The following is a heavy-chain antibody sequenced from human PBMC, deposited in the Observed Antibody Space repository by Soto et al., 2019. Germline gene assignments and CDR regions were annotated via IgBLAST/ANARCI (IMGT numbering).Heavy chain of an antibody. Sequence: GGSLRLSCAASGFTFSSYAMHWVRQAPGKGLEWVAVISYDGSNKYYADSVKGRFTISRDNSKNTLYLQMNSLRAEDTAVYYCARPSGYFHYYYYYGMDVWGQGTTVTVSS. V-gene: IGHV3-30-3*01. D-gene: IGHD3-22*01. J-gene: IGHJ6*02. CDR1: GFTFSSYA. CDR2: ISYDGSNK. CDR3: ARPSGYFHYYYYYGMDV.